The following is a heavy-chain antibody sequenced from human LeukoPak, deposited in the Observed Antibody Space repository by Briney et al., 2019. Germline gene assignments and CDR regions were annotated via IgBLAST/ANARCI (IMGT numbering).Heavy chain of an antibody. D-gene: IGHD4-17*01. V-gene: IGHV3-23*01. J-gene: IGHJ6*02. CDR1: GFTFSSYA. CDR3: ARHDYGDYPPHYYGMDV. Sequence: GGSLRLSCAASGFTFSSYAMSWVRQAPGKGLEWVSAISGSGGSTYYADSVKGRFTISRDNSKNTLYLQMNSLRAEDTAVYYCARHDYGDYPPHYYGMDVWGQGATVTVSS. CDR2: ISGSGGST.